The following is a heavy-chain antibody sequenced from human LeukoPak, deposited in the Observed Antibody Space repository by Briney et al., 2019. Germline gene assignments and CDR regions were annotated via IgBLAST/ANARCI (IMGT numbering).Heavy chain of an antibody. CDR1: GGTFSSYA. J-gene: IGHJ4*02. CDR3: ARLLNLAVAG. D-gene: IGHD6-19*01. Sequence: GASVKVSCKASGGTFSSYAISWVRQAPGQGLEWMGGIIPIFGTANYAQKFQGRVTITADESTSTAYMELSSLRSEDMAVYYCARLLNLAVAGWGQGTLVTVSS. V-gene: IGHV1-69*13. CDR2: IIPIFGTA.